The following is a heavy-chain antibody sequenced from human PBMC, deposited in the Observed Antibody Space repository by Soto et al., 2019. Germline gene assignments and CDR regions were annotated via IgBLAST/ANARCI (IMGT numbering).Heavy chain of an antibody. CDR1: GYSFTSYW. CDR2: IYPGDSDT. V-gene: IGHV5-51*01. D-gene: IGHD3-3*01. Sequence: PGESLKISCKGSGYSFTSYWIGWVRQMPGKGLEWMGIIYPGDSDTRYSPSFQGQVTISADKSISTAYLQWSSLKASDTAMYYCARLVTIFGVVISGGMDVWGQGATVTVSS. J-gene: IGHJ6*02. CDR3: ARLVTIFGVVISGGMDV.